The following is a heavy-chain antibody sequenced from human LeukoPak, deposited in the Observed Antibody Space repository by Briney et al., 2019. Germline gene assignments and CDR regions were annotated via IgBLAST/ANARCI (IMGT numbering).Heavy chain of an antibody. CDR1: GSAFSRSW. CDR2: IKRDGSEK. V-gene: IGHV3-7*04. CDR3: ARAMDV. J-gene: IGHJ6*02. Sequence: GGSLRLSCAASGSAFSRSWIHWVRQAPGKGLEWVANIKRDGSEKYYVDSVRGRFTISRDNAKNSLYLQMNSLRAEDTALYYCARAMDVWGQGTTVTVSS.